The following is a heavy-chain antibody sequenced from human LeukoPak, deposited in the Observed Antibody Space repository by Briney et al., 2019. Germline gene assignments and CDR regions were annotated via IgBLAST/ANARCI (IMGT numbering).Heavy chain of an antibody. J-gene: IGHJ4*01. CDR2: ISYDGSNK. CDR3: ARGPDIGATINEFFGDY. D-gene: IGHD5-12*01. Sequence: GGSLRLSCAASGFTFSSYAMHWVRQAPGKGLEWLALISYDGSNKYYADSVKGRFTISRDNSKNTLYLQMNNLRAEDTAVYYCARGPDIGATINEFFGDYWGQEPWSPSPQ. CDR1: GFTFSSYA. V-gene: IGHV3-30-3*01.